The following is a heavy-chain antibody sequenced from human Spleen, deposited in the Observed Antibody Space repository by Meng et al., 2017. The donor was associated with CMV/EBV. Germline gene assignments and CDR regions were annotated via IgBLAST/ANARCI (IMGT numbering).Heavy chain of an antibody. CDR1: GGSFSGYY. CDR3: ARGLNIVVVPAAMGYNWFDP. V-gene: IGHV4-34*01. Sequence: QVQLKHWGAGLLKPSETLSLTCAVYGGSFSGYYWSWIRQPPGKELEWIGEINHSGSTNYNPSLKSRVTISVDTSKNQFSLKLSSVTAADTAVYYCARGLNIVVVPAAMGYNWFDPWGQGTLVTVSS. J-gene: IGHJ5*02. D-gene: IGHD2-2*01. CDR2: INHSGST.